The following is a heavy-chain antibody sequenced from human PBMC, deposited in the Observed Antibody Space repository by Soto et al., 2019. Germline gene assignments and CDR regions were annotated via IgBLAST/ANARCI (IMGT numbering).Heavy chain of an antibody. V-gene: IGHV3-21*01. D-gene: IGHD5-12*01. CDR2: ISSSSSYI. CDR3: ARGLSTYGGYDFDY. CDR1: GFTFSSYS. J-gene: IGHJ4*02. Sequence: GGSLRLSCAVSGFTFSSYSMNWVRQAPGKGLEWVSSISSSSSYIYYEDSVKGRFTISRDNAKNSLYLQMNSVRAADTAVYYCARGLSTYGGYDFDYWGQGTLVTVSS.